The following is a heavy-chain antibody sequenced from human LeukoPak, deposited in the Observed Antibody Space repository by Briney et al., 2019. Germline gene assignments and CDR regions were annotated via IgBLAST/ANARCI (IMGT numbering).Heavy chain of an antibody. D-gene: IGHD3-22*01. V-gene: IGHV4-39*01. J-gene: IGHJ1*01. CDR3: ARRRYYDSTGYLE. CDR1: GGFISSSSYY. Sequence: PSETLSLTCTISGGFISSSSYYWGWIRQPPGKGLEWIGDIYYSGSTYYNPALKSRVSMPIDTSKNQFSLELRSVAAADTALYYCARRRYYDSTGYLEWGQGTLVTVTS. CDR2: IYYSGST.